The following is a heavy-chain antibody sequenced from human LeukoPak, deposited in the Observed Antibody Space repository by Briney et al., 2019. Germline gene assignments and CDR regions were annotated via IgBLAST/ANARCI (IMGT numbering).Heavy chain of an antibody. D-gene: IGHD6-19*01. Sequence: SETLSLTCTVSDDSISSGGYYWSWIRQRPGTGLEWIGSIYYSGTTYYNPSLMSRITISIDTSENQFSLKLSSVTAADTAVYYCARASSSAGYNSGWFSGFNWFDPWGQGTLVTVSS. J-gene: IGHJ5*02. CDR3: ARASSSAGYNSGWFSGFNWFDP. CDR1: DDSISSGGYY. V-gene: IGHV4-31*02. CDR2: IYYSGTT.